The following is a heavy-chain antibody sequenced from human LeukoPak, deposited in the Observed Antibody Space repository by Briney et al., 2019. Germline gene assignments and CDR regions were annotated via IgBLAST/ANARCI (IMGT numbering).Heavy chain of an antibody. CDR3: ARDQAFVYCSGGTCYDDY. J-gene: IGHJ4*02. CDR1: GYTFTGYY. V-gene: IGHV1-2*02. D-gene: IGHD2-15*01. Sequence: GASVKVSCKASGYTFTGYYMHWVRQAPGQGLEWMGWINPNGGDTHYAQKFQGRVTMTRDTSINTAYMELSRLRSDDTAVYYCARDQAFVYCSGGTCYDDYWGQGSLVTVSS. CDR2: INPNGGDT.